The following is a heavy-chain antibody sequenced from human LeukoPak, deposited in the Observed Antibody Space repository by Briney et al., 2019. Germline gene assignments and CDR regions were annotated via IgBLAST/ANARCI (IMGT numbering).Heavy chain of an antibody. V-gene: IGHV4-30-4*01. CDR2: IYYSGGT. CDR3: AAYGGNSGGGFDY. Sequence: PSQTLSLTCTVSGGSISSNNYYWSWLRQPPGKGLEWIGYIYYSGGTYYNPSLKSRVTISVDTSKNQFSLNLSSVTAADTAVYYCAAYGGNSGGGFDYWGQGTLVTVSS. CDR1: GGSISSNNYY. D-gene: IGHD4-23*01. J-gene: IGHJ4*02.